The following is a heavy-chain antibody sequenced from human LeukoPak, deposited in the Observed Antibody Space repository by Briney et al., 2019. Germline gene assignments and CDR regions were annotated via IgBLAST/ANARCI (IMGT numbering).Heavy chain of an antibody. V-gene: IGHV1-8*03. D-gene: IGHD1-26*01. Sequence: GASVKVSCKASGYTFTSYDINWVRQATGQGLEWMGWMNPNSGNTGYAQKFQGRVTITRYTSISTAYMELSSLRSEDTAVYYCAEEVGATTPDAFDIWGQGTMVTVSS. CDR2: MNPNSGNT. J-gene: IGHJ3*02. CDR1: GYTFTSYD. CDR3: AEEVGATTPDAFDI.